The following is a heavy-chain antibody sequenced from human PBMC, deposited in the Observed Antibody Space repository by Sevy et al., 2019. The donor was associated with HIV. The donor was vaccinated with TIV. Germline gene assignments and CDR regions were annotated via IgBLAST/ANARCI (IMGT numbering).Heavy chain of an antibody. CDR3: ARGGSGFYFDY. CDR1: GYTFTSYG. Sequence: ASVKVSCKASGYTFTSYGISWVRQAPGQRLEWMGWISGYNGNTNYAQKFQGRVTMTTDTSTSTAYMDLRSLRSDDTAVYYCARGGSGFYFDYWGQGTLVTVSS. D-gene: IGHD6-19*01. J-gene: IGHJ4*02. V-gene: IGHV1-18*04. CDR2: ISGYNGNT.